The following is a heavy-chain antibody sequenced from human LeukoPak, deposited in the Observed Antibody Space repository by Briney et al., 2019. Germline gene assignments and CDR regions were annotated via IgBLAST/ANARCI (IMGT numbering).Heavy chain of an antibody. CDR3: ARGPFPYYYGSGSYTNWFDP. J-gene: IGHJ5*02. CDR2: IYYSGST. Sequence: PSETLSLTCTVSGYSISSGYYWGWIRQPPGKGLEWIGSIYYSGSTYYNPFLKSRVTISVDTSKNQFSLKLSSVTAADTAVYYCARGPFPYYYGSGSYTNWFDPWGQGTLVAVSS. V-gene: IGHV4-38-2*02. D-gene: IGHD3-10*01. CDR1: GYSISSGYY.